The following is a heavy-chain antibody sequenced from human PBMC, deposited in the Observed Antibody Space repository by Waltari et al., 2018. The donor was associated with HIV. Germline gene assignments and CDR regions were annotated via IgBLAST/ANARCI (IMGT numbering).Heavy chain of an antibody. J-gene: IGHJ4*02. CDR1: GFNFDDYG. D-gene: IGHD3-10*01. CDR2: INWNGGST. V-gene: IGHV3-20*04. CDR3: ARDYGSGSYYNY. Sequence: EVQLVESGGGVVRPGGSLSLSCVVSGFNFDDYGMGWVRQAPGKGLEWVYGINWNGGSTGYADSVKGRFSISRDNAKNSLYLQMNSLRAEDTALYYCARDYGSGSYYNYWGQGTLVTVSS.